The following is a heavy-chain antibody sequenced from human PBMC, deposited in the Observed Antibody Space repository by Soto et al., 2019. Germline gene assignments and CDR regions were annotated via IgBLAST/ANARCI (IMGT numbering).Heavy chain of an antibody. CDR3: ARTTTVTYFDY. J-gene: IGHJ4*02. CDR2: IYYSGST. Sequence: SETLSLTCTVSGGSISSYYWSWIRQPPGKGLEWIGYIYYSGSTNYNPSLKSRVTISVDTSKNQFSLKLSSVTAADTAVYYCARTTTVTYFDYWGQGTLVTVSS. V-gene: IGHV4-59*01. D-gene: IGHD4-17*01. CDR1: GGSISSYY.